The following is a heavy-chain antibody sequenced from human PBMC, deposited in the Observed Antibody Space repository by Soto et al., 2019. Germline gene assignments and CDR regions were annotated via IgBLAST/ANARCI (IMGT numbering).Heavy chain of an antibody. CDR2: ISSSSSTI. CDR1: GFTFSSYS. Sequence: GGSLRLSCAASGFTFSSYSMNWVRQAPGKGLEWVSYISSSSSTIYYADSVKGRFTISRDNAKNSLYLQMNSLRDEDTAVYYCARFCSGGSCLIYYYYYGMDVWGQGTTVTVSS. V-gene: IGHV3-48*02. J-gene: IGHJ6*02. CDR3: ARFCSGGSCLIYYYYYGMDV. D-gene: IGHD2-15*01.